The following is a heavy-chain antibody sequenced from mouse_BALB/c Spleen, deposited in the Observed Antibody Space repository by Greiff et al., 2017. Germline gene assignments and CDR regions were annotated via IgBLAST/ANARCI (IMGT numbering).Heavy chain of an antibody. CDR3: ARRYYGSSYNFDY. CDR2: ISSGGST. CDR1: GFTFSSYA. J-gene: IGHJ2*01. Sequence: DVMLVESGGGLVKPGGSLKLSCAASGFTFSSYAMSWVRQTPEKRLEWVASISSGGSTYYPDSVKGRFTISRDNARNIRYLQMSSLRSEDTAMYYCARRYYGSSYNFDYWGQGTTLTVSS. D-gene: IGHD1-1*01. V-gene: IGHV5-6-5*01.